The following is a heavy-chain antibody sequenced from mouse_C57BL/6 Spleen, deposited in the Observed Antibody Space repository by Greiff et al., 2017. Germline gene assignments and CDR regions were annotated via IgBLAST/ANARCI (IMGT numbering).Heavy chain of an antibody. Sequence: VKVVESGAELVRPGASVTLSCKASGYTFTDYEMHWVKQTPVHGLEWIGAIDPETGGTAYNQKFKGKAILTADKSSSTAYMELRSLTSEDSAVYYCTRLYGSSFDYWGQGTTLTVSS. V-gene: IGHV1-15*01. J-gene: IGHJ2*01. CDR3: TRLYGSSFDY. D-gene: IGHD1-1*01. CDR1: GYTFTDYE. CDR2: IDPETGGT.